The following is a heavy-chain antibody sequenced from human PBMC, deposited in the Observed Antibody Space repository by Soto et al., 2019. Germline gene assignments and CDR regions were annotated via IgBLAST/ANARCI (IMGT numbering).Heavy chain of an antibody. V-gene: IGHV3-48*03. CDR2: ISSSGSTI. CDR1: GFTLSSYE. J-gene: IGHJ4*02. D-gene: IGHD3-22*01. CDR3: AAPSLYYYDSSGYSGGAGSLDY. Sequence: GSLRLSCAASGFTLSSYEMNWVRQAPGKGLEWGSYISSSGSTIYYADSVKGRFTISRDNAKNSLYLQMNSLRAEDTAVYYCAAPSLYYYDSSGYSGGAGSLDYWGQGTLVTVSS.